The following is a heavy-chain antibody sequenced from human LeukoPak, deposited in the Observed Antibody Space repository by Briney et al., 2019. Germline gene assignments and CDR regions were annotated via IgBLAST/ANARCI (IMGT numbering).Heavy chain of an antibody. Sequence: PGGSLRLSCAASGFTFSSYAMSWVRQAPGKGLEWVSAISGSGGSTYYADSVKGRFTISRDKSKNTLYLQMNSLRAEDTAVYYCAREKTSTVTTPRWSWFDPWGQGTLVTVSS. CDR2: ISGSGGST. V-gene: IGHV3-23*01. J-gene: IGHJ5*02. CDR3: AREKTSTVTTPRWSWFDP. D-gene: IGHD4-17*01. CDR1: GFTFSSYA.